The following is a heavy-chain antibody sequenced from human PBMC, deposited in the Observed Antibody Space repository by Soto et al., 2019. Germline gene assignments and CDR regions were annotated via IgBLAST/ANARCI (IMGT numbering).Heavy chain of an antibody. CDR2: IYHSGTT. Sequence: QVQLQESGPGLVKPSGTLSLTCAVSSGSISSTNWWSWVRQPPGKGLEWIGQIYHSGTTNYNPSPKSRVTISVDTSKNQFSLDLSSVTAPDTAVYYCGVVVVPAAIHYGAQGTLVTVSS. V-gene: IGHV4-4*02. CDR3: GVVVVPAAIHY. D-gene: IGHD2-2*02. J-gene: IGHJ4*02. CDR1: SGSISSTNW.